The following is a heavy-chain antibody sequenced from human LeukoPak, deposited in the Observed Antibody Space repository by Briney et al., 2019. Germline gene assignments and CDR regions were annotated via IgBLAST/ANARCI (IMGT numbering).Heavy chain of an antibody. CDR2: ISYDGSNK. J-gene: IGHJ4*02. D-gene: IGHD3-3*01. V-gene: IGHV3-30-3*01. CDR1: GFTFSSYA. Sequence: GGSLRLSCAASGFTFSSYAMHWVRQAPGKGLEWVAVISYDGSNKYYADSVKGRFTISRDNSKNTLYLQINSLRAEDTAVYYCARVEKFPGDYGVYWGQGTLVTVSS. CDR3: ARVEKFPGDYGVY.